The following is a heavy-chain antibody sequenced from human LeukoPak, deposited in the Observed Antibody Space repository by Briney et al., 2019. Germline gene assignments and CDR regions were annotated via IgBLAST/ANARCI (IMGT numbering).Heavy chain of an antibody. D-gene: IGHD6-13*01. V-gene: IGHV3-30-3*01. CDR1: GFTFSSYA. Sequence: PGGSLRLSCAASGFTFSSYAMHWVRQAPGKGLEWVAVISYDGSNKYYADSVKGRFTISRDNSKNTPYLQMNSLRAEDTAVYYCARDLEQHDPFDYWGQGTLVTVSS. CDR2: ISYDGSNK. J-gene: IGHJ4*02. CDR3: ARDLEQHDPFDY.